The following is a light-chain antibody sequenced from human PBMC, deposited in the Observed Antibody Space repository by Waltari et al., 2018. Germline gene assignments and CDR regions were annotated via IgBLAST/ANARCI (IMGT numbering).Light chain of an antibody. J-gene: IGKJ3*01. CDR3: QQHDNSPFT. V-gene: IGKV1-33*01. CDR2: RAS. Sequence: DIQMTQSPSSLSASVGDRVTITCRASQGISNWLAWYQQKPGKAPKLLIYRASNLETGFPSRFTGRGSGTDFTLTISSLQPEDIATYYCQQHDNSPFTFGPGTKLDIK. CDR1: QGISNW.